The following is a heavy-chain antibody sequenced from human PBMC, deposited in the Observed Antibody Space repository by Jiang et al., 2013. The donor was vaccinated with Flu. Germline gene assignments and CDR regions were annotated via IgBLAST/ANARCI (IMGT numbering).Heavy chain of an antibody. CDR3: ARGGRVPAASFDY. CDR2: IYYNGRT. V-gene: IGHV4-59*01. J-gene: IGHJ4*02. D-gene: IGHD2-2*01. CDR1: GGSISIYY. Sequence: LSLTCTVSGGSISIYYWSWIRQSPGKGLEWIGNIYYNGRTNYNPSLKSRVTISVDTSKNQFSLKVSSVTAADTAVYYCARGGRVPAASFDYWGQGTLVTVSS.